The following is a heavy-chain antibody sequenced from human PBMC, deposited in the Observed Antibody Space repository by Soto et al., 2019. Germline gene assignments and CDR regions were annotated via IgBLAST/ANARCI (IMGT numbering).Heavy chain of an antibody. Sequence: EVQLVESVGGLVQPGGSLRLSCAASGFTFSSYEMNGVRQAPGKGLEWVSYISSSGSTIYYADSVKGRFTISRDNAKNSLYLQMNSLRAEDTAVYYCARTMIVVAAVFDYWGQGTLVTVSS. J-gene: IGHJ4*02. D-gene: IGHD3-22*01. V-gene: IGHV3-48*03. CDR2: ISSSGSTI. CDR3: ARTMIVVAAVFDY. CDR1: GFTFSSYE.